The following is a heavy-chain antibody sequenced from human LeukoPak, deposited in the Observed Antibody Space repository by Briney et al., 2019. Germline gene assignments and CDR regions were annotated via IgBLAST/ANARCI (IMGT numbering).Heavy chain of an antibody. CDR3: TRAGMDV. CDR2: IRSKAYGGTT. J-gene: IGHJ6*02. CDR1: GFTFSTYW. V-gene: IGHV3-49*04. Sequence: GGSLRLSCSASGFTFSTYWMSWVRQAPGKGLEWVGFIRSKAYGGTTEYAASVKGRFTISRDDSKSIAYLQMNSLKTEDTAVYYCTRAGMDVWGQGTTVTVSS.